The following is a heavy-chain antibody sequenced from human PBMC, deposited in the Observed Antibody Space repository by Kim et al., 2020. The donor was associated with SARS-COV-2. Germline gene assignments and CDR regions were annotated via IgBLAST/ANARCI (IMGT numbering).Heavy chain of an antibody. CDR3: AKGGNTPYCSGGSCYPDY. Sequence: GGSLRLSCAASGFTFSSYGMHWVRQAPGKGLEWVAVIWYDGSNKYYADSVKGRFTISRDNSKNTLYLQMNSLRAEDTAVYYCAKGGNTPYCSGGSCYPDYWGQGTLVTVSS. J-gene: IGHJ4*02. CDR2: IWYDGSNK. CDR1: GFTFSSYG. D-gene: IGHD2-15*01. V-gene: IGHV3-33*06.